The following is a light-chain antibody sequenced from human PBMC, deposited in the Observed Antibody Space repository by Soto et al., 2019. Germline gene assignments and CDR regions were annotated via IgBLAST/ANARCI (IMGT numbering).Light chain of an antibody. CDR2: NNN. V-gene: IGLV1-44*01. Sequence: QLVLTQPPSASGTPGQRVTISCSGSSSNIGRNTANWYQQLPGTAPKLLIYNNNQRPSGVPDRFSGSKSGTSASLAISGLQSDHEADYYCAAWDDSLRGYVFGAGTKLTVL. J-gene: IGLJ1*01. CDR1: SSNIGRNT. CDR3: AAWDDSLRGYV.